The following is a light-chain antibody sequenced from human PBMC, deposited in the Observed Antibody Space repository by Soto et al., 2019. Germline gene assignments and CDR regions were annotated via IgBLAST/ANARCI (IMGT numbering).Light chain of an antibody. CDR2: AAS. Sequence: DIQMTQSPSSVSASVGDRVTITCRASQTLNNYLTWFQQKPGKAPKLLIFAASSLQSGVPSRFSGSRSGPDFTLTISSLQPEVFATYYCQQSYSTFVTFGQGTKVDNK. CDR1: QTLNNY. V-gene: IGKV1-39*01. CDR3: QQSYSTFVT. J-gene: IGKJ1*01.